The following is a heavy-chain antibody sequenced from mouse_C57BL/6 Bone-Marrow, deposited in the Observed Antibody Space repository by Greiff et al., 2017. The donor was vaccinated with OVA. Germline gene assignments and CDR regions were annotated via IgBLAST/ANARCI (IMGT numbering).Heavy chain of an antibody. J-gene: IGHJ2*01. Sequence: VHLVASGPELVKPGASVKISCKASGYAFSSSWMNWVKQRPGKGLEWIGRIYPGDGDTNYNGKFKGKATLTADKSSSTAYMQLSSLTSEDSAVYFCARGDYYGPSYFDYWGQGTTLTVSS. CDR2: IYPGDGDT. CDR3: ARGDYYGPSYFDY. V-gene: IGHV1-82*01. CDR1: GYAFSSSW. D-gene: IGHD1-1*01.